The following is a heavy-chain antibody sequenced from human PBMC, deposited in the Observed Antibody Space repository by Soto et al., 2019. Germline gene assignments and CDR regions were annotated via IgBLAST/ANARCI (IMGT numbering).Heavy chain of an antibody. CDR2: IYHSGST. CDR3: ARGPSMVRGVITSYYCDY. J-gene: IGHJ4*02. Sequence: QVQLQESGPGLVKPSGTLSLTCAVSGGSISSSNWWSWVRQPPGKGLEWIGEIYHSGSTNYNPSLKSRDTISLDNSQNQFSLKLGSVAAAGTAVYYCARGPSMVRGVITSYYCDYWGQGSLVTVSS. V-gene: IGHV4-4*02. D-gene: IGHD3-10*01. CDR1: GGSISSSNW.